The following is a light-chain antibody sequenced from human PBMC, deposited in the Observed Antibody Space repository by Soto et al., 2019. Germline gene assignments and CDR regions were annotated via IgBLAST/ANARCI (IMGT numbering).Light chain of an antibody. J-gene: IGKJ5*01. CDR3: QQYGSSGT. CDR2: GES. Sequence: EIVLTQSPGTLSLSPGERSTLSRMASQSVSNNYLSWYQQKPGQCPRLLIYGESNRATGIPDRFSGSGSGTDFTLTISRLEPEDFAVYYCQQYGSSGTFGQGTRLEIK. V-gene: IGKV3-20*01. CDR1: QSVSNNY.